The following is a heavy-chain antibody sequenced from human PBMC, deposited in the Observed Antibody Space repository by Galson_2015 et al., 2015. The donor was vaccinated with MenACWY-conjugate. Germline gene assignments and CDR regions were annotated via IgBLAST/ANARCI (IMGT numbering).Heavy chain of an antibody. V-gene: IGHV4-34*01. CDR2: INQSGST. CDR1: GGSFSDFY. CDR3: ARGRTADQSVVFGVVITSRRAYYMDV. D-gene: IGHD3-3*01. J-gene: IGHJ6*03. Sequence: SETLSLTCAVYGGSFSDFYWSWIRQSPGKGLEWIGEINQSGSTKYNPSLKSRVTILVDASKNQFSLKLSSVTAADTAVYYCARGRTADQSVVFGVVITSRRAYYMDVWAKGTTVTVSS.